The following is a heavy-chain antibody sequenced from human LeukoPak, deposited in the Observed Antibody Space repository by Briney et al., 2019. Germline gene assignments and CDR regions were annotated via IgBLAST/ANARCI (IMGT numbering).Heavy chain of an antibody. J-gene: IGHJ4*02. D-gene: IGHD1-14*01. CDR3: AKGQLTGGSYYLHY. Sequence: GSLRLSCAASGFTFSSYAMSWVRQAPGKGLEWVPAISGSGGSTYYADSVKGRFTISRDNSKNTLYLQMNSLRAEDTAVYYCAKGQLTGGSYYLHYWGQGTLVTVSS. V-gene: IGHV3-23*01. CDR1: GFTFSSYA. CDR2: ISGSGGST.